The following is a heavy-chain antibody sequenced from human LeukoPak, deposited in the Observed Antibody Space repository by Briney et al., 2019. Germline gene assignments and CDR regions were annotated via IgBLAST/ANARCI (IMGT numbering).Heavy chain of an antibody. CDR2: INAGNGNT. D-gene: IGHD3-22*01. J-gene: IGHJ4*02. CDR1: GYTFTSYA. Sequence: GASVKVSCKASGYTFTSYAMHWVRQAPGRRLEWMGWINAGNGNTKYSQKFQGRVTITRDTSASTAYMELSSLRSEDTAVYYCAREGPAVYYYDSSGYYLSDYWGQGTLVTVSS. CDR3: AREGPAVYYYDSSGYYLSDY. V-gene: IGHV1-3*01.